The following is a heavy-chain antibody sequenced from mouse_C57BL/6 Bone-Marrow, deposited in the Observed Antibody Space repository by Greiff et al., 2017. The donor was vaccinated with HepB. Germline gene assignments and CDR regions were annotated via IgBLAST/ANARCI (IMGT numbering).Heavy chain of an antibody. CDR1: GFSFNTYA. D-gene: IGHD1-1*01. V-gene: IGHV10-1*01. J-gene: IGHJ4*01. CDR3: VRTRGRSPYYYAMDY. Sequence: EVQGVESGGGLVQPKGSLKLSCAATGFSFNTYAMNWVRQAPGKGLEWVARIRSKSNNYATYYADSVKDRFTISRDDSESMLYLQMNNLKTEDTAMYYCVRTRGRSPYYYAMDYWGQGTSVTVSS. CDR2: IRSKSNNYAT.